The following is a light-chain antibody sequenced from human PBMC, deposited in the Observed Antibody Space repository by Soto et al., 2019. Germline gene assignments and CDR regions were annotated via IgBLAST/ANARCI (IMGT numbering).Light chain of an antibody. Sequence: QSALTQPASVSGSPGQSITFSCTGTSSDVGGYKYVSWYQQHPGKAPKLMIYDVSNRPSGVSNRFSGSKSGNTASLTISGLQAEDEADYYCSSYTSSSTLVVFGGGTKLTVL. CDR1: SSDVGGYKY. CDR2: DVS. V-gene: IGLV2-14*01. CDR3: SSYTSSSTLVV. J-gene: IGLJ2*01.